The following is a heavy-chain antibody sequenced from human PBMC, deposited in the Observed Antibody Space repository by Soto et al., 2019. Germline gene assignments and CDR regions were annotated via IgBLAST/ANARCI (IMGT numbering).Heavy chain of an antibody. J-gene: IGHJ4*02. CDR3: ARSQRIVGEVYYFDY. CDR2: MNPKSGNT. Sequence: QVQLVQSGAEVKKPGASVKVSCKASGYTFTSYDINWVRQATGQGLEWMGWMNPKSGNTGYEQKFQGRVTMTRNTTKITAYRELSSLRSEHTAVYYCARSQRIVGEVYYFDYWGQGTLVTVSS. D-gene: IGHD1-26*01. V-gene: IGHV1-8*01. CDR1: GYTFTSYD.